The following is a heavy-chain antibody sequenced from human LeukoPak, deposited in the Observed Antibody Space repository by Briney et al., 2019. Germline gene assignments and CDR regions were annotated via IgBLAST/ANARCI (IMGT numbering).Heavy chain of an antibody. CDR3: AREQYSSSESEFDY. CDR2: IKKDGSEK. Sequence: SGGSLRLSCAASGFTFSSYWMSWVRQAPAKGLEWVANIKKDGSEKYYVDSVKGRFTISRDNAKNSLYLQMNSLRAEDTAVYYCAREQYSSSESEFDYWGQGTLVTVSS. J-gene: IGHJ4*02. V-gene: IGHV3-7*01. D-gene: IGHD6-6*01. CDR1: GFTFSSYW.